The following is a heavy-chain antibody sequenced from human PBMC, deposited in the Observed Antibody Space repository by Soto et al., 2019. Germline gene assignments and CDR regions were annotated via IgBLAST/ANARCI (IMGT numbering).Heavy chain of an antibody. CDR1: GFTFSSYG. J-gene: IGHJ3*02. Sequence: GGSLRLSCAASGFTFSSYGMHWVRQAPGKGLEWVSVIWIGGSNKYYADSVKGRFTISRDNAKNTLYLQMNSLRAEDTAVYYCARNRPYYYDSSGYHAFDIWGQGTMVTVSS. V-gene: IGHV3-33*01. CDR2: IWIGGSNK. D-gene: IGHD3-22*01. CDR3: ARNRPYYYDSSGYHAFDI.